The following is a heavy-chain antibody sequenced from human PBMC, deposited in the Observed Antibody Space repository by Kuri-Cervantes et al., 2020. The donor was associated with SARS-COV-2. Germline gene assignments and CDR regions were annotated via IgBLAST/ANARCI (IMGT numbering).Heavy chain of an antibody. CDR2: ISYDGSNK. Sequence: GESLKISCAASGFTFSSYSMNWVRQAPGKRLEWVAVISYDGSNKYYADSVKGRFTISRDNSKNTLYLQMNSLRAEDTAVYYCARGFLEWLDYWGQGTLVTVSS. CDR3: ARGFLEWLDY. J-gene: IGHJ4*02. D-gene: IGHD3-3*01. V-gene: IGHV3-30*03. CDR1: GFTFSSYS.